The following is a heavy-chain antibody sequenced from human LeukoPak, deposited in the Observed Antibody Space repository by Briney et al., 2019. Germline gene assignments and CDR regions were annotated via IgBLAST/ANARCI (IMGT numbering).Heavy chain of an antibody. V-gene: IGHV1-2*02. CDR3: ARDQGSGWSTDYYYYGMDV. CDR2: INPNSGGT. J-gene: IGHJ6*02. Sequence: VASVKVSCKASGYTFTGYYTHWVRQAPRQGLEWMGWINPNSGGTNYAQKFQGRVTMTRDMSISTAYMELSRLRSDDTAVYYCARDQGSGWSTDYYYYGMDVWGQGTTVTVSS. D-gene: IGHD6-19*01. CDR1: GYTFTGYY.